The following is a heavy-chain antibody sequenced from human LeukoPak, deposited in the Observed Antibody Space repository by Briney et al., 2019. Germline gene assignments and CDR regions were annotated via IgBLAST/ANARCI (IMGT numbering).Heavy chain of an antibody. J-gene: IGHJ6*03. Sequence: TSETLSLTCTVSGGSISSYYWSWIRQPPGKGLEWIGYIYYSGSTNYNPSLKSRVTISVDTSKNQFSLKLSSVTAADTAVYYCARVCTIFGVVRSYYMDVWGKGTTVTVSS. CDR2: IYYSGST. V-gene: IGHV4-59*01. CDR3: ARVCTIFGVVRSYYMDV. CDR1: GGSISSYY. D-gene: IGHD3-3*01.